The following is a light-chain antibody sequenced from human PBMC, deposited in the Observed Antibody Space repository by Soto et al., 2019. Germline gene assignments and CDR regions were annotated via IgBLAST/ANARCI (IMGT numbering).Light chain of an antibody. Sequence: DIQMTQSPSSLSASVGDRVTITCRASQSIASYLHWYQKKPGEPPKLLIYAASSLQSGVPSRFSGSGSGTHFTLAISSLQPEDIATYYCQEIYSSPPTFGQGTKVELQ. V-gene: IGKV1-39*01. J-gene: IGKJ1*01. CDR3: QEIYSSPPT. CDR1: QSIASY. CDR2: AAS.